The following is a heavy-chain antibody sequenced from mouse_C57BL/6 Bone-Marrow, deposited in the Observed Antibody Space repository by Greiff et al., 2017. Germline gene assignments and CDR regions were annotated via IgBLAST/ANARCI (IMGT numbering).Heavy chain of an antibody. Sequence: EVQLQESGPGLVKPSQSLSLTCSVTGYSITSGYYWNWIRQFPGNKLEWMGYISYAGSTNYNPTLKNRISITRDTSKNQFFLKLNSVTSEDTATYYCARERITSVVASFDYWGQGTTLTVSS. CDR2: ISYAGST. CDR3: ARERITSVVASFDY. CDR1: GYSITSGYY. D-gene: IGHD1-1*01. J-gene: IGHJ2*01. V-gene: IGHV3-6*01.